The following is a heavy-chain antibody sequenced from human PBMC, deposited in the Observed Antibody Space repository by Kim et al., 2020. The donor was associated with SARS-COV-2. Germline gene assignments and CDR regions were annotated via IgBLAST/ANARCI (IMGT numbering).Heavy chain of an antibody. CDR2: ISSDTSLV. Sequence: GGSLRLSCAASGLSLRDYAIHWVRQAPGKGLEWVAAISSDTSLVFYGDSVRGRFAISRENYRNRVYLQMNSLRPDDTALYFCAKDESVGTQVLYHFHIPDVWGQGTTVTVSS. CDR3: AKDESVGTQVLYHFHIPDV. D-gene: IGHD1-7*01. V-gene: IGHV3-30*18. J-gene: IGHJ6*02. CDR1: GLSLRDYA.